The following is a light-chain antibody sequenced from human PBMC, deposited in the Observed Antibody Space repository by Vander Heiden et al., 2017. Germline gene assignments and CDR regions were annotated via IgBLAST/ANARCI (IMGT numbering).Light chain of an antibody. CDR1: GLPRQY. Sequence: SYELTPPPSVSVSPGQAARITCSGNGLPRQYVYWYQQKRGQAPVLVMFKDRERPSGIPGRFSGSTSGTTVTLTIDGAQAEDEADYYCQSADSSGTHFGGGTKLTVL. CDR2: KDR. V-gene: IGLV3-25*03. J-gene: IGLJ2*01. CDR3: QSADSSGTH.